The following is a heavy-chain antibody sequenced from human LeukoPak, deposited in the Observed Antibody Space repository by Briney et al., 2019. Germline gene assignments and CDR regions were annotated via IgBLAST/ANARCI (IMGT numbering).Heavy chain of an antibody. D-gene: IGHD3-3*01. CDR1: GFTFSSYA. V-gene: IGHV3-23*01. Sequence: GGSLRLSCAASGFTFSSYAMSWVRQAPGKGLEWVSAISGSGGSTYYADSVKGRFTISRDNSKNTLYLQMNSLRAEDTAVYYCAKDLRFLEWSEVLDYWGQGTLVTVSS. CDR3: AKDLRFLEWSEVLDY. CDR2: ISGSGGST. J-gene: IGHJ4*02.